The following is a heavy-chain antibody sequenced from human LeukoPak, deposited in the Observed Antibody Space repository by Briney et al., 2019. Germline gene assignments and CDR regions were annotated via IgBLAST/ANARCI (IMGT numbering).Heavy chain of an antibody. CDR2: ISYDGSNK. CDR3: AKDRDTMIVGVFDY. Sequence: PGGSLRLSCAASGFTFSSYGMHWVRQAPGKGLEGVAVISYDGSNKYYADSVKGRFTISRDNSKNTLYLQMNSLRAEDTAVYYCAKDRDTMIVGVFDYWGQGTLVTVSS. D-gene: IGHD3-22*01. V-gene: IGHV3-30*18. CDR1: GFTFSSYG. J-gene: IGHJ4*02.